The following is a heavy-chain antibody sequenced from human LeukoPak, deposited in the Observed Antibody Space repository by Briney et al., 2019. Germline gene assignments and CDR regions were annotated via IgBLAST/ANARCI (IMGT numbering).Heavy chain of an antibody. D-gene: IGHD2-15*01. Sequence: GGSLRLSCAASGFTFSSYGITWVRQAPGKGLEWVSGISGSSGNIYYADSVKGRFTISRDNSKNTLYLQMNSLRAEDTAIYYCAKNGDRGAYCTGGTCYPYFYYYMDVWGKGTTVTI. V-gene: IGHV3-23*01. CDR3: AKNGDRGAYCTGGTCYPYFYYYMDV. J-gene: IGHJ6*03. CDR1: GFTFSSYG. CDR2: ISGSSGNI.